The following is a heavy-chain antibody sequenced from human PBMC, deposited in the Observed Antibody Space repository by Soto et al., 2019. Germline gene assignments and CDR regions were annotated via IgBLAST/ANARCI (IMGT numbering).Heavy chain of an antibody. CDR3: ARKDKSGYFNWFGP. Sequence: PGESLKIPCSTSVYKFTYYWIACVRQMTGKGLEWMGIIFPSDSDTRYSPSFQGQVTISADRSTSTVFLQWASLKASDTAVYFCARKDKSGYFNWFGPWGQGTLVTVYS. J-gene: IGHJ5*02. CDR1: VYKFTYYW. CDR2: IFPSDSDT. V-gene: IGHV5-51*01. D-gene: IGHD3-22*01.